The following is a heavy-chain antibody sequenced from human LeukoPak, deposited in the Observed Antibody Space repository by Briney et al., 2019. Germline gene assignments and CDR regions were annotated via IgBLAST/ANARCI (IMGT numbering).Heavy chain of an antibody. J-gene: IGHJ4*01. CDR3: ARGPGGPGMYYFDY. CDR2: IYDSGTTSGST. CDR1: GVSIISYY. V-gene: IGHV4-4*08. Sequence: RPSETLSLTCTVSGVSIISYYWTWIRQPPGKGLEWIGYIYDSGTTSGSTKYNLSLKSRVTISVDTSKNQFSLKLSSVTAADTAVYYCARGPGGPGMYYFDYWGHGILVTVSS. D-gene: IGHD3-10*01.